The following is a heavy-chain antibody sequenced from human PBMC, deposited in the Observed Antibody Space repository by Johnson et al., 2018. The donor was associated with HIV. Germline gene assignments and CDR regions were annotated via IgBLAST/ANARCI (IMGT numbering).Heavy chain of an antibody. J-gene: IGHJ3*02. CDR2: ISSSGSTI. CDR1: GFTFSDYY. D-gene: IGHD6-19*01. Sequence: VQLVESGGGLVKPGGSLRLSCVASGFTFSDYYMTWVRQAPGKGLEWVSYISSSGSTIYSADSVKGRFTISRDNSKNTLYLQMNSLRAEDTAVYYCARAGAVGFDAFDIWGQGTMVTVSS. V-gene: IGHV3-11*04. CDR3: ARAGAVGFDAFDI.